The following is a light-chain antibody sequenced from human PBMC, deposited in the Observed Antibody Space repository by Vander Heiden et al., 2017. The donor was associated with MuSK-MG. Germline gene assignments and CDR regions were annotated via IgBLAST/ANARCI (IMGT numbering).Light chain of an antibody. J-gene: IGKJ1*01. CDR1: QSLLHSNGYNY. CDR3: RQSLPTPRT. CDR2: LGS. V-gene: IGKV2-28*01. Sequence: MVMTQSPLSLPVTPREPASISCRSSQSLLHSNGYNYLDWYLQKPGQSPQLLIYLGSNRASGVPDRFSGSGSGTDFTLKISRVEAEDVGVYYCRQSLPTPRTFGQGTNLEIK.